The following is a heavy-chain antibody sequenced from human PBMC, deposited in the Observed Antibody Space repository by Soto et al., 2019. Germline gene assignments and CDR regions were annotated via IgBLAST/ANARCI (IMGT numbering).Heavy chain of an antibody. Sequence: GESLKISCKGFGYMFTNYWIGWVRQMPGKGLEWMGIIYPGDSDTRYSPSFQGQVTISADKSITTAYLQWWSSLKASDTAMYYCARGYGGSRAAFDFWGQGTMVTVSS. D-gene: IGHD3-16*01. J-gene: IGHJ3*01. CDR1: GYMFTNYW. CDR2: IYPGDSDT. V-gene: IGHV5-51*01. CDR3: ARGYGGSRAAFDF.